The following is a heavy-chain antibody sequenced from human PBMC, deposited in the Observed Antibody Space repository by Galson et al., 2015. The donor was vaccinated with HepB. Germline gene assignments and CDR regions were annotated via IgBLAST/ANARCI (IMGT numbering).Heavy chain of an antibody. J-gene: IGHJ5*02. V-gene: IGHV1-69*13. Sequence: SVKVSCKASGVTFSNYNFSWVRQAPGQGLEWMGGIIPIFGTTNYAQKFQGRVTITADESTSTAYLELNSLRSEDTAVYFCASCTGDNYDSRGWFDPWGQGTLVTVSS. CDR2: IIPIFGTT. CDR3: ASCTGDNYDSRGWFDP. CDR1: GVTFSNYN. D-gene: IGHD3-22*01.